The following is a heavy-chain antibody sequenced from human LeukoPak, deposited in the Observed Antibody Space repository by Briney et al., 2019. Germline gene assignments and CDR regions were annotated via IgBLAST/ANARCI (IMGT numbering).Heavy chain of an antibody. CDR2: INPNSGGT. CDR1: GYTFTGYY. CDR3: ARICIVTSCYAFDI. J-gene: IGHJ3*02. V-gene: IGHV1-2*02. D-gene: IGHD2-2*01. Sequence: ASVKVSCKASGYTFTGYYMHWVRQAPGQGLEWMGWINPNSGGTNYAQKFQGRVTMTRDTSISTAYMELSRLRSDDTAVYYCARICIVTSCYAFDIWGQGTTVTVS.